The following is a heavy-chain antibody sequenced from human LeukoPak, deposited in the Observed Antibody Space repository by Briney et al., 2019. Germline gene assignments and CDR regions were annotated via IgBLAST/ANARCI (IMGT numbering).Heavy chain of an antibody. V-gene: IGHV6-1*01. Sequence: SQTLSLTCAISGDSVSSNSAAWNWVRQSPSRGLEWLGRTCYRSKWYSDYAPSVKSRITINPDTSKNHFSLQLISVTPEDTAVYYCASYAFEIWGQGTMVTVSS. J-gene: IGHJ3*02. CDR2: TCYRSKWYS. CDR3: ASYAFEI. CDR1: GDSVSSNSAA.